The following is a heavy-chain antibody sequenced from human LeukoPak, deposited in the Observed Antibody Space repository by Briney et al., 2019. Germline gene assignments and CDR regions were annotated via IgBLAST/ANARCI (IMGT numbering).Heavy chain of an antibody. Sequence: ASVTVSCKVSGYTLTELSMDWVRQAHGKGLEWMGGFDPEDGETIYAQKFQGRVTMTEDTSTDTAYMELSSLRSVDTAVYYCATDRIWFGEFVFDYWGQGTLVTVSS. CDR3: ATDRIWFGEFVFDY. V-gene: IGHV1-24*01. CDR1: GYTLTELS. CDR2: FDPEDGET. D-gene: IGHD3-10*01. J-gene: IGHJ4*02.